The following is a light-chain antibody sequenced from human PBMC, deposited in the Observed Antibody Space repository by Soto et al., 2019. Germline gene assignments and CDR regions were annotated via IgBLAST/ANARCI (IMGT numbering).Light chain of an antibody. J-gene: IGKJ1*01. V-gene: IGKV3-20*01. CDR2: GAS. CDR1: QSVSSSN. CDR3: QQYGRSLT. Sequence: EIVLTQSPGTLSLSPGERATLSCRASQSVSSSNLAWYQQKPGQAPRLLIYGASSRATGIPDRFSGCGSGTDFTITISRLEPEDFAEYYCQQYGRSLTFGQGTKVEIK.